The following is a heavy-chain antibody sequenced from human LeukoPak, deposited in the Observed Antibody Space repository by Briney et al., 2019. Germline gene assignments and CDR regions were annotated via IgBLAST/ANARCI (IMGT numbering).Heavy chain of an antibody. D-gene: IGHD3-10*01. J-gene: IGHJ4*02. CDR3: ASNYGSGSYYTSGY. CDR1: GFTFSSYG. CDR2: ISSSSSYI. V-gene: IGHV3-21*01. Sequence: GGSLRLSCAASGFTFSSYGMHWVRQAPGKGLEWVSSISSSSSYIYYADSVKGRFTISRDNAKNSLYLQMNSLRAEDTAVYYCASNYGSGSYYTSGYWGQGTLVTVSS.